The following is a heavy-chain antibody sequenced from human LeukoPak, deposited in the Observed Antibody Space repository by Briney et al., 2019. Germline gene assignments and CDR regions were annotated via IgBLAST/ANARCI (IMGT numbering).Heavy chain of an antibody. V-gene: IGHV1-24*01. CDR1: GYTLTEFS. CDR3: FGTWTGYGENDY. CDR2: FDPEDGET. Sequence: GASVKVSCKVSGYTLTEFSMHWVRQAPGKGLEWMGSFDPEDGETIYAQKFQGRVTMTEDTSIDTAYMELSSLRSEDTAVYYCFGTWTGYGENDYWGQGTLVTVSS. J-gene: IGHJ4*02. D-gene: IGHD3/OR15-3a*01.